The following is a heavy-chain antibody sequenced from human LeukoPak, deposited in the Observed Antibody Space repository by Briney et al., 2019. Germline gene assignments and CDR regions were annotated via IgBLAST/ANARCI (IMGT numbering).Heavy chain of an antibody. V-gene: IGHV1-18*01. J-gene: IGHJ4*02. D-gene: IGHD3-22*01. CDR3: ARGGRTYYYDSSGYYPDY. CDR1: GYTFTSYG. Sequence: ASVKVSCKPSGYTFTSYGISWVRQAPGQGLEWMGWISAYNGNTNYAQKLQGRVTMTTDTSTSTAYMEMRRLRSDDTGVYYCARGGRTYYYDSSGYYPDYWGQGTLVTVSS. CDR2: ISAYNGNT.